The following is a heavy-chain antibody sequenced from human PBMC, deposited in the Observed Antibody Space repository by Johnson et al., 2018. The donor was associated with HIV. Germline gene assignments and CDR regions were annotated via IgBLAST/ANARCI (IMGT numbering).Heavy chain of an antibody. CDR3: AKDCGRWLQSDAFDI. CDR2: IKSKTDGGTT. J-gene: IGHJ3*02. D-gene: IGHD5-24*01. Sequence: VQLVESGGGLVKPGGSLRLSCAASGFTFSNAWMSWVRQAPGTGLEWVGRIKSKTDGGTTDYAAHVKGRFTISRDNSKNTLYLQMNSLRAEDTAVYYCAKDCGRWLQSDAFDIWGQGTMVTVSS. V-gene: IGHV3-15*01. CDR1: GFTFSNAW.